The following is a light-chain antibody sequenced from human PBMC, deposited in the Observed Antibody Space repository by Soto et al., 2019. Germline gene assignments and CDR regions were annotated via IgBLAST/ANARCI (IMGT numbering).Light chain of an antibody. CDR3: QSYDSSLRVV. J-gene: IGLJ3*02. CDR1: GSSLGENA. V-gene: IGLV1-40*01. Sequence: QSVLTQPPSVSAAPGQNVTISCSGDGSSLGENAMCWYQVLPGAAPRVLIYANTNRPSGVPDRFSGSESGTSASLAITGLQAEDEADYYCQSYDSSLRVVFGGGTKVTVL. CDR2: ANT.